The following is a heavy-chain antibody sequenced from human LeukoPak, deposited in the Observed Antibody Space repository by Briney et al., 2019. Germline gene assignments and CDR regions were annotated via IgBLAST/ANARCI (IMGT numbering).Heavy chain of an antibody. J-gene: IGHJ4*02. V-gene: IGHV3-30*02. Sequence: GGSLRLSCAASGFTFSSYGMHWVRQAPGKGLEWVAFIRYDGSNKYYADSVKGRFTISRDNAKNSLYLQMNSLRAEDTAVYYCARDPGGYSSWGTSDYWGQGTLVTVSS. CDR3: ARDPGGYSSWGTSDY. D-gene: IGHD6-13*01. CDR1: GFTFSSYG. CDR2: IRYDGSNK.